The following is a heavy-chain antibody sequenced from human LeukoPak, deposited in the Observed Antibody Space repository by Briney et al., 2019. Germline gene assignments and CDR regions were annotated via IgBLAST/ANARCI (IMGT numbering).Heavy chain of an antibody. D-gene: IGHD3-10*01. CDR3: ARHYGP. CDR1: GGSISGFY. V-gene: IGHV4-59*08. Sequence: PSETLSLTCTVSGGSISGFYWSWIRQPPGRGLEWIGYIHYSGSTDYNPSLKSRVTISADTSKNQFSLKLNSVTAADTAVYYCARHYGPWGQGTLVTVSS. J-gene: IGHJ5*02. CDR2: IHYSGST.